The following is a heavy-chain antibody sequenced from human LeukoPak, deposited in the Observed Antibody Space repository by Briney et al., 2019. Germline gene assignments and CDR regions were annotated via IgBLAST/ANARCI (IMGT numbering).Heavy chain of an antibody. CDR2: ISGSGATT. J-gene: IGHJ4*02. D-gene: IGHD1-1*01. CDR3: AKGGGWNAHFDY. V-gene: IGHV3-23*01. CDR1: GFIFTSYA. Sequence: GGSLRLSCAASGFIFTSYAMSWVRHTPGKGLEWVSGISGSGATTYYADSVKGRLTISRDNSKNTLYLQMNSLRAEDTAVYYCAKGGGWNAHFDYWGQGTLVTVSS.